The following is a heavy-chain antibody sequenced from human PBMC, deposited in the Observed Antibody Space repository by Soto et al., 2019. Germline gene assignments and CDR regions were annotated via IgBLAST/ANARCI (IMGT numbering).Heavy chain of an antibody. CDR3: AMMEEDIVVVVAATDYYYYMDV. Sequence: GASVKVSCKASGYTFTSYGISWVRQAPGQGLEWMGWISAYNGNTNYAQKLQGRVTMTTDTSTSTAYMELRSLRSDDTAVYYCAMMEEDIVVVVAATDYYYYMDVWGKGTTVTVSS. J-gene: IGHJ6*03. CDR1: GYTFTSYG. CDR2: ISAYNGNT. D-gene: IGHD2-15*01. V-gene: IGHV1-18*01.